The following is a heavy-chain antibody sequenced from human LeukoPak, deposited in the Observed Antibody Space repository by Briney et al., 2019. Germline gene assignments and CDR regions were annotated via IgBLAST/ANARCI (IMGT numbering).Heavy chain of an antibody. CDR3: ARDIGVIAYHLDY. CDR2: IWYDESKE. D-gene: IGHD2-21*01. Sequence: GGSLRLSCAASGFTFSSYGMHWVRQAPGKGLEWVAVIWYDESKEYYADSVKGRFTISRDTSKSTLYLQMNSLGDEDTAVYYCARDIGVIAYHLDYWGQGTLVTVSS. J-gene: IGHJ4*02. V-gene: IGHV3-33*01. CDR1: GFTFSSYG.